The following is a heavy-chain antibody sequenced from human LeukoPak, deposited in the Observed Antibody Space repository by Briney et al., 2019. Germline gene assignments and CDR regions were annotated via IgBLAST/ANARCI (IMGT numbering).Heavy chain of an antibody. CDR1: GFTFTNAW. CDR3: TTYYYDSSGYLYYFDY. J-gene: IGHJ4*02. D-gene: IGHD3-22*01. V-gene: IGHV3-15*01. Sequence: GGSLRLSCAASGFTFTNAWMSGVCQAPGKGVEWGGRIKRKTDGGTADYAAPVKGRFTISRDDSKNTLYLQMNSLKTEDPAVYYWTTYYYDSSGYLYYFDYWGQGTLVTVSS. CDR2: IKRKTDGGTA.